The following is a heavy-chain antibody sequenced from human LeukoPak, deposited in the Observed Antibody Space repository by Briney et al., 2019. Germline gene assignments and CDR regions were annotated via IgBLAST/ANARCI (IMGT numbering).Heavy chain of an antibody. V-gene: IGHV4-59*08. Sequence: KPSETPSLTCTVSGGSISSYYWSWIRQPPGKGLEWIGYIYYSGSTNYNPSLKSRDTISVDTSKNQFSLKLSSVTAADTAVYYCARHMGLGYTYFYPYFDYWGQGTLVTVSS. CDR1: GGSISSYY. D-gene: IGHD1-1*01. CDR2: IYYSGST. CDR3: ARHMGLGYTYFYPYFDY. J-gene: IGHJ4*01.